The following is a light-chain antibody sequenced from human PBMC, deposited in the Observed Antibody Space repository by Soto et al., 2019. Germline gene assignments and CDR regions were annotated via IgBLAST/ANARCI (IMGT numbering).Light chain of an antibody. CDR2: RE. CDR1: NSNIGPNY. J-gene: IGLJ2*01. CDR3: AAWDDTADAYV. Sequence: QPVLTQPPSVPGAPGQTGTISCFGSNSNIGPNYVYWYRVLPGTSPRLVLSREKRPSGVPDRFSGSKSATSATLAISGLRVDDDGDYFCAAWDDTADAYVFGGGTKLTVL. V-gene: IGLV1-47*01.